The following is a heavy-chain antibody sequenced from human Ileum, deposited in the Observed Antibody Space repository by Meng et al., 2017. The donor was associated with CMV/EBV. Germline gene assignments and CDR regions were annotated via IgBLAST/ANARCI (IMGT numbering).Heavy chain of an antibody. V-gene: IGHV3-21*06. J-gene: IGHJ5*02. CDR1: FTFNTYT. CDR3: ARDSGYCTGSTCSGWFDP. Sequence: FTFNTYTMNWVRQAPGKGLEWVSSISSASRYIFYADSLKGRITISRDNAKNSLYLQMNNLRAEDTALYYCARDSGYCTGSTCSGWFDPWGQGTLVTVSS. D-gene: IGHD2-8*02. CDR2: ISSASRYI.